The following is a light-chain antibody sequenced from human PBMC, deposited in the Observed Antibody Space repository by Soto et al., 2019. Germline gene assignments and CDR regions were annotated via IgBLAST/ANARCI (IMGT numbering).Light chain of an antibody. CDR3: QQRSTWPPET. CDR2: DAS. V-gene: IGKV3-11*01. CDR1: QSVSSY. J-gene: IGKJ5*01. Sequence: EIVLTQSPAILSLSPGERATLSCRASQSVSSYLAWYQQKPGQAPRLLIYDASNRATGIPARFSGSGSGTDFTLTISSLEPEDFAVYYCQQRSTWPPETFGQGTRLEIK.